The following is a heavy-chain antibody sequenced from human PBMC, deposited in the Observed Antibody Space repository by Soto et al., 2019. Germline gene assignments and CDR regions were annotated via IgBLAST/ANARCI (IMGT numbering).Heavy chain of an antibody. J-gene: IGHJ6*02. CDR2: INQSGST. Sequence: QVQLQQWGAGRLKTSETLSLTCAVYGGSFSDYYWTWIRQPPGKGLEWIGEINQSGSTNYRPSLRSRVTMSVDTSTTQFSLKMSSVTAAETAVYYCVCSSSDYFYGMDVWGQGTTVTVSS. V-gene: IGHV4-34*01. CDR3: VCSSSDYFYGMDV. D-gene: IGHD6-6*01. CDR1: GGSFSDYY.